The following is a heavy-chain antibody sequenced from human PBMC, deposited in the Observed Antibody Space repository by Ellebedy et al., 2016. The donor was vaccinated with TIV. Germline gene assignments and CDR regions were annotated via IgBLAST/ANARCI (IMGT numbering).Heavy chain of an antibody. CDR1: GFTFSRYA. CDR2: ISGSGGST. Sequence: GESLKISCAASGFTFSRYAMSWVRQAPGKGLEWVSAISGSGGSTYYADSVKGRFTISRDNSKNTLYLQMDSLRAEDTAVYYCANSPMVRGVSNWFNPWGQGTLVTVSS. D-gene: IGHD3-10*01. CDR3: ANSPMVRGVSNWFNP. V-gene: IGHV3-23*01. J-gene: IGHJ5*02.